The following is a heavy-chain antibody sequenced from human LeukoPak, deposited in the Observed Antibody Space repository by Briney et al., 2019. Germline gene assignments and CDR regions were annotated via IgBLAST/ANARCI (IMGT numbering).Heavy chain of an antibody. D-gene: IGHD2/OR15-2a*01. J-gene: IGHJ4*02. V-gene: IGHV4-61*02. Sequence: PSETLSLTCTVSGGSISSGSYYWSWIRQPAGKGLEWIGRFYTSENTNYNPSLKSRVTISLDTSKNQFSLKLSSVTAADTAVYYCARDDFGIVGFAYWGQGILVTVSS. CDR2: FYTSENT. CDR1: GGSISSGSYY. CDR3: ARDDFGIVGFAY.